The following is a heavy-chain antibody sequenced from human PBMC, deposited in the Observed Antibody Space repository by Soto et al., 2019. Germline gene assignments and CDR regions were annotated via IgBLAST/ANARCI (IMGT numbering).Heavy chain of an antibody. V-gene: IGHV1-69*13. J-gene: IGHJ4*02. CDR3: ARGGVATFYFDY. CDR2: IVPIFETG. Sequence: SVKVSCKASGGSFSTYTINWVRQAPGHGLEWMGGIVPIFETGNYAQKFQGRVKITANASTSTAYMELSSLTSEDTAVYYCARGGVATFYFDYWRQGTLVTVSS. CDR1: GGSFSTYT. D-gene: IGHD2-21*02.